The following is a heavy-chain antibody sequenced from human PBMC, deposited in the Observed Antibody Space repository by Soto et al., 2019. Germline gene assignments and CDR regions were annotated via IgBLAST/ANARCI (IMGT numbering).Heavy chain of an antibody. V-gene: IGHV3-30-3*01. J-gene: IGHJ6*02. CDR2: ISYDGSNK. Sequence: GGPLRLSCAASGFTFSSYAMHWVRQAPGKGLEWVAVISYDGSNKYYADSVKGRFTISRDNSKNTLYLQMNSLRAEDTAVYYCARGPGDTAILYYYYYGMDVWGQGTTVPVSS. CDR1: GFTFSSYA. CDR3: ARGPGDTAILYYYYYGMDV. D-gene: IGHD5-18*01.